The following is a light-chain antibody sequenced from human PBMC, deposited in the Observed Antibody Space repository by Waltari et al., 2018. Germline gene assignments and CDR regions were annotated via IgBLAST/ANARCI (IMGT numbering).Light chain of an antibody. CDR1: NIGSKS. CDR2: YDG. CDR3: QVWDSSGDGV. V-gene: IGLV3-21*04. Sequence: SYVLTQPSSVSVAPGKTATITCGGTNIGSKSVPWYQQKPGQAPVLVISYDGDRPSGIPERFSGSNSGSTATLTISRVEVGDEADYYCQVWDSSGDGVFGGGTKLTVL. J-gene: IGLJ3*02.